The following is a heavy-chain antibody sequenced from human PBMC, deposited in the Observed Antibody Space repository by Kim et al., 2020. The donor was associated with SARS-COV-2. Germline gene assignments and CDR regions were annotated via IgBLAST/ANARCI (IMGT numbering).Heavy chain of an antibody. CDR1: GGTFSSYA. J-gene: IGHJ6*02. D-gene: IGHD2-2*01. V-gene: IGHV1-69*13. CDR3: ARGRSQWCSSTSCYGGMDV. Sequence: SVKVSCKASGGTFSSYAISWVRQAPGQGLEWMGGIIPIFGTANYAQKFQGRVTITADESTSTAYMELSSLRSEDTAVYYCARGRSQWCSSTSCYGGMDVWGQGTTVTVSS. CDR2: IIPIFGTA.